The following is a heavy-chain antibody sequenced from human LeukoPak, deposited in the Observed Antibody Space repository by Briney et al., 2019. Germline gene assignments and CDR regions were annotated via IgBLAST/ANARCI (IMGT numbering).Heavy chain of an antibody. V-gene: IGHV3-7*03. CDR2: IKQDGSEK. Sequence: GGSLSLSCAASGFTFSSYWMSWVRQAPGEGLEWVANIKQDGSEKYYVDSVKGRFTISRDNAKNSLYLQMNSLRAEDTAVYYCARDNGYSYGYYYYYGMDVWGQGTTVTVSS. CDR3: ARDNGYSYGYYYYYGMDV. CDR1: GFTFSSYW. J-gene: IGHJ6*02. D-gene: IGHD5-18*01.